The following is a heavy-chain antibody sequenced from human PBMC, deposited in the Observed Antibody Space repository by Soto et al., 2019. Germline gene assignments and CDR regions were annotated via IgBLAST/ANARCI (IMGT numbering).Heavy chain of an antibody. Sequence: EVQLVESGGGLVQPGRSLRLSCTASGFTFGDYAMSWVRQAPGKGLEWVGFIRSKAYGGTTEYAASVKGRFTISRDDSKSIAYLQMNSLKTEDTAVYYCTRDPYRLGYWGQGTLVTVSS. V-gene: IGHV3-49*04. J-gene: IGHJ4*02. CDR3: TRDPYRLGY. CDR2: IRSKAYGGTT. CDR1: GFTFGDYA.